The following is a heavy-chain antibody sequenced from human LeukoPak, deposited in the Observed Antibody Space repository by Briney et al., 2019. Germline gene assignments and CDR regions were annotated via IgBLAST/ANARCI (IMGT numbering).Heavy chain of an antibody. CDR1: GYTFTSYG. V-gene: IGHV1-69*13. CDR3: ARVSGRYCSSTSCPIDY. J-gene: IGHJ4*02. Sequence: ASVKVSCKASGYTFTSYGISWVRQAPGQGLEWMGGIIPIFGTANYAQKFQGRVTITADESTSTAYMELSSLRSEDTAVYYCARVSGRYCSSTSCPIDYWGQGTLVTVSS. CDR2: IIPIFGTA. D-gene: IGHD2-2*01.